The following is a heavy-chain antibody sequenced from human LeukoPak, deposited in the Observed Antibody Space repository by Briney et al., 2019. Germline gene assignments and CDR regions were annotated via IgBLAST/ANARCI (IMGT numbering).Heavy chain of an antibody. J-gene: IGHJ4*02. CDR3: ARGVYYDSSGYYYVDY. Sequence: PSETLSLTCTVSGGSISSYYWSWIRQPPGKGLEWIGSIYYSGSTYYNPSLKSRVTISVDTSKNQFSLKLSSVAAADTAVYYCARGVYYDSSGYYYVDYWGQGTLVTVSS. V-gene: IGHV4-59*01. D-gene: IGHD3-22*01. CDR2: IYYSGST. CDR1: GGSISSYY.